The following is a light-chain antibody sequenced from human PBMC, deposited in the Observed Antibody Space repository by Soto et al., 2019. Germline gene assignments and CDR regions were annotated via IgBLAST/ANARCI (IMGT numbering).Light chain of an antibody. CDR2: AAS. CDR1: QGISSY. Sequence: LLTQSPSSLSASVGDRVTITCRASQGISSYLAWYQQEPGKAPKLLIYAASTLQTGVPSRFSGSGSGTDFTLAISSLQPDDFATYYCHQLGAYPITFGXGTRLEIK. J-gene: IGKJ5*01. CDR3: HQLGAYPIT. V-gene: IGKV1-9*01.